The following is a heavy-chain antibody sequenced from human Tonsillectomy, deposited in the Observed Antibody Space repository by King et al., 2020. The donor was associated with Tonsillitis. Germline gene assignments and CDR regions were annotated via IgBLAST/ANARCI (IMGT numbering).Heavy chain of an antibody. J-gene: IGHJ3*01. Sequence: QLVQSGAEVKKPGASVKVSCKTFGYDFTTYGISWVRQAPGQGLEWLGWISGYNGRTTYAQRVRDRVTLTTDTSTNTVYMELRSLRFDDTAIYYCARDLAAETSDAFDVWGRGTLVSVSS. CDR1: GYDFTTYG. V-gene: IGHV1-18*04. D-gene: IGHD6-13*01. CDR2: ISGYNGRT. CDR3: ARDLAAETSDAFDV.